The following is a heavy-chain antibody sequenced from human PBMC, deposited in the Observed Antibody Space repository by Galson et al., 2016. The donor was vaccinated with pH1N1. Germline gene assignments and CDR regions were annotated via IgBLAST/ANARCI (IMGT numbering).Heavy chain of an antibody. D-gene: IGHD6-13*01. CDR2: INHSGSA. CDR1: GGSFSDSS. V-gene: IGHV4-34*01. Sequence: SETLSLTCAVYGGSFSDSSWDWIRQPPGKGLEWIGEINHSGSASYNASLRSRVTISVDTSQNQFSLNLSSVTAADTAVYYCARGAAGFDYWGQGTLVPVSS. CDR3: ARGAAGFDY. J-gene: IGHJ4*02.